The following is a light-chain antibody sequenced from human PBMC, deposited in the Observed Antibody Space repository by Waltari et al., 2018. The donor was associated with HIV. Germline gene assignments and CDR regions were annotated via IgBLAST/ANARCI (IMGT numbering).Light chain of an antibody. Sequence: QSALTQPASVSGSPGQSITISCPGTSSDIYNYHSVSWYQQHPGEVPRLMIYEVSNRPSGVSNRFSGSKSGNTASLTISGLQAEDEADYYCSSYTSDSIVVFGGGTKLTVL. CDR2: EVS. CDR1: SSDIYNYHS. CDR3: SSYTSDSIVV. J-gene: IGLJ2*01. V-gene: IGLV2-14*01.